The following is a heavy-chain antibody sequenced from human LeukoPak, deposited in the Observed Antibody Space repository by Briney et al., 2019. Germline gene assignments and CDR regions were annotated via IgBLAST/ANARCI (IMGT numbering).Heavy chain of an antibody. V-gene: IGHV1-2*02. J-gene: IGHJ4*02. CDR2: INPNSGGT. CDR1: GYTFTGYY. CDR3: AREPLLYGDYSHITPGFDY. Sequence: VASVKVSCKASGYTFTGYYMHWVRQAPGQGLEWMGWINPNSGGTNYAQKLQGRVTMTTDTSTSTAYMELRSLRSDDTAVYYCAREPLLYGDYSHITPGFDYWGQGTLVTVSS. D-gene: IGHD4-17*01.